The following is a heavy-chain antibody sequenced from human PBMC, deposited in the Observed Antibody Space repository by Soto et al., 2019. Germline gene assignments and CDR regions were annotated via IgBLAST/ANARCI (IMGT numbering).Heavy chain of an antibody. J-gene: IGHJ5*02. CDR1: GGSFSGYY. V-gene: IGHV4-34*01. D-gene: IGHD2-2*01. CDR3: ARGSWYRLWFDP. CDR2: INHSGST. Sequence: SETLSLTCAVYGGSFSGYYWSWIRQPPGKGLEWIGEINHSGSTNYNPSLKSRVTISVDTSKNQFSLKLSSVTAADTAVYYCARGSWYRLWFDPCGQGNLVTVSS.